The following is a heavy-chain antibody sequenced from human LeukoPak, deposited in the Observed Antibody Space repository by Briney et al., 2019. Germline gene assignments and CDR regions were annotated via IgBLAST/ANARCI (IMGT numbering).Heavy chain of an antibody. CDR1: GYTFTSYF. V-gene: IGHV1-46*01. D-gene: IGHD4-17*01. CDR3: ARDSADYGDYDY. Sequence: ASVKVSCKASGYTFTSYFMHWVRQAPGQGLEWMGIINPSGGSTSYAQKFQGRVTMTRDTSTSTVYMELSSLRSEDTAVYYCARDSADYGDYDYWGQGTLVTVSS. CDR2: INPSGGST. J-gene: IGHJ4*02.